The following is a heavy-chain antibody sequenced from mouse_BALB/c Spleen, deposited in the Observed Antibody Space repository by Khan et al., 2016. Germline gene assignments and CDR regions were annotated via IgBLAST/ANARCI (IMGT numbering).Heavy chain of an antibody. CDR1: GYSITSGYY. D-gene: IGHD2-1*01. V-gene: IGHV3-6*02. CDR2: ISYDGSN. Sequence: EVQLQESGPGLVKPSQSLSLTCSVTGYSITSGYYWNWIRQFPGNKLEWMGYISYDGSNNYNPSLKNRISITRDTSKNQFFLKLNSVTTEDTATYYCAKGNCWYFDVWGAGTTVTVSS. CDR3: AKGNCWYFDV. J-gene: IGHJ1*01.